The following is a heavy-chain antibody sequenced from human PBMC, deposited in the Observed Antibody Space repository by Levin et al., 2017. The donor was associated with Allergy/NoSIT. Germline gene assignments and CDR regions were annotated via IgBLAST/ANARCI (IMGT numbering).Heavy chain of an antibody. CDR2: IYNNGSP. V-gene: IGHV4-59*08. CDR3: ARLSPSGGY. CDR1: GDSISTYS. J-gene: IGHJ4*02. Sequence: GSLRLSCTVSGDSISTYSWTWIRQPPGKGLEWIAYIYNNGSPKYNTSLKSRVTMSVVPSSNQFSLKLTSVTAADTAVYYCARLSPSGGYWGQGTLVTVSS. D-gene: IGHD2-8*02.